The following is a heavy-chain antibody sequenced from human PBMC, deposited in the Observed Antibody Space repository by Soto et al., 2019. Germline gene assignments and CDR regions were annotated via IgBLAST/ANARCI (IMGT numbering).Heavy chain of an antibody. CDR3: EKALPSGSSRYDRFYH. V-gene: IGHV3-30*18. J-gene: IGHJ5*02. CDR1: GFTFSLYG. CDR2: ISHDGSTK. Sequence: QVQLVESGGGVVQPGRSLRLSCAASGFTFSLYGIHWVRQAPGKGLEWLAVISHDGSTKYYADSVKGRFTVSSDNSKNSVYLQTNRRSSEDTAIYYCEKALPSGSSRYDRFYHWGLGTSVIVS. D-gene: IGHD6-19*01.